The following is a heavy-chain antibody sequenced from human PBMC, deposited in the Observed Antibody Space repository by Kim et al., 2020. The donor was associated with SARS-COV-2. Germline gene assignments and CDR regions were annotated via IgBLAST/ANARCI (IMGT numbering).Heavy chain of an antibody. CDR2: IYYSGST. Sequence: SETLSLTCTVSGGSVSSGSYYWSWIRQPPGKGLEWIGYIYYSGSTNYNPSLKSRVTISVDTSKNQFSLKLSSVTAADTAVYYCARELAAAGGFGFDPWGQGTLVTVSS. V-gene: IGHV4-61*01. D-gene: IGHD6-13*01. CDR3: ARELAAAGGFGFDP. CDR1: GGSVSSGSYY. J-gene: IGHJ5*02.